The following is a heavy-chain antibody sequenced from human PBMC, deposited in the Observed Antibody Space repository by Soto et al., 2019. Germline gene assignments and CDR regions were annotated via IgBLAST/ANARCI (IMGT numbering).Heavy chain of an antibody. CDR3: AREFYYGSSGIGFDS. J-gene: IGHJ4*02. Sequence: SETLSLTCTVSGGSLSGYYWSWIRQPPGKGLEWIGDFYSSGSPHHNPSLKNRVSISEDRSKNEFSLKLSSVTAADTSIYYCAREFYYGSSGIGFDSWGQGTLVTVSS. CDR1: GGSLSGYY. D-gene: IGHD3-22*01. CDR2: FYSSGSP. V-gene: IGHV4-59*01.